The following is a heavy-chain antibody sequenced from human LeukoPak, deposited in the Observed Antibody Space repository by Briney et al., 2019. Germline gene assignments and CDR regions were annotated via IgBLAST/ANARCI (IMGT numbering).Heavy chain of an antibody. CDR1: GFTFSSYI. Sequence: GGSLRLSCAASGFTFSSYILTWVRQAPGKGLEWVANINQDGTEKQYVDSVKGRFTISRDNAKNSLYLQMNSLRAEDTAVYYCARDRAVAGLFDYWGQGTLVTVSS. CDR3: ARDRAVAGLFDY. CDR2: INQDGTEK. J-gene: IGHJ4*02. V-gene: IGHV3-7*01. D-gene: IGHD6-19*01.